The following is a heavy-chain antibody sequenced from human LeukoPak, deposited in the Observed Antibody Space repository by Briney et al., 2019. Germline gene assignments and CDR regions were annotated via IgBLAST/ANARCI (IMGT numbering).Heavy chain of an antibody. CDR1: GFTFSSYA. CDR3: ATTTVTLHYYYYDLDV. Sequence: GGSLRLPCAASGFTFSSYAMSWVRQAPGKGLEWVSAISGSSGSTYYADSVKGRFTISRDNSKNTLYLQMNSLRAEDTAVYYCATTTVTLHYYYYDLDVWGQGTTVTVSS. J-gene: IGHJ6*02. CDR2: ISGSSGST. V-gene: IGHV3-23*01. D-gene: IGHD4-17*01.